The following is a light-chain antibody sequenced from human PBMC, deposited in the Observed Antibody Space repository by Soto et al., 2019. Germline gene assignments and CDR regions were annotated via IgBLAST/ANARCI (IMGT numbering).Light chain of an antibody. CDR2: GNS. V-gene: IGLV1-40*01. Sequence: QPVLTQPPSVSWAPGQRVTISCTGSSSNIGAGYDVHWYQQLPGTAPKLLIYGNSNRPSGVPDRFSGAKSGTSASLAITGLQAEYEADYCCQSYDSSLSAVVFGGGTKLTVL. CDR1: SSNIGAGYD. J-gene: IGLJ2*01. CDR3: QSYDSSLSAVV.